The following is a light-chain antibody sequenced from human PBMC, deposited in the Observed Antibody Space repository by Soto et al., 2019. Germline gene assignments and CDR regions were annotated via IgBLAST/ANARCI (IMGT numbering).Light chain of an antibody. V-gene: IGKV3-20*01. CDR2: GAS. CDR3: QQYGGSTRT. J-gene: IGKJ1*01. Sequence: EIVLTQSPATLSLSPGERATPSCRASQSVTDNYLAWYQQKPGQAPRLVISGASSRTSGIPDRFSASGSGTDFTLTISRLEPEDFAVYYCQQYGGSTRTFGQGTKVDIK. CDR1: QSVTDNY.